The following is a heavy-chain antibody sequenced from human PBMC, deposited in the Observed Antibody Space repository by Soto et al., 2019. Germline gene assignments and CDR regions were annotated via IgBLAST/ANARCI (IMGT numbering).Heavy chain of an antibody. D-gene: IGHD3-10*01. V-gene: IGHV4-39*01. Sequence: SETLSLTCTVSGGSISSSSYYWGWIRQPPGKGLEWIGSIYYSGSTYYNPSLKSRVTISVDTSKNQFSLKLSSVTAADTAVYYCARHYGWGVRGVIKGSYYFDYWGQGTLVTVSS. J-gene: IGHJ4*02. CDR3: ARHYGWGVRGVIKGSYYFDY. CDR2: IYYSGST. CDR1: GGSISSSSYY.